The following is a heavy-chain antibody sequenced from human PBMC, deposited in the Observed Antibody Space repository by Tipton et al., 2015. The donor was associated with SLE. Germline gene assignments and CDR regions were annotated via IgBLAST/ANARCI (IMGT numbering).Heavy chain of an antibody. V-gene: IGHV3-30*03. J-gene: IGHJ6*03. Sequence: SLRLSCAASGFTLSNYVTHWVRQAPGKGLEWVAVISYDGSSQYYEDSVKGRFTISRDNAKNSLYLQMNSLRAEDTAVYYCARDSFWSGYYYYYYYMDVWGKGTTVTVSS. CDR2: ISYDGSSQ. D-gene: IGHD3-3*01. CDR1: GFTLSNYV. CDR3: ARDSFWSGYYYYYYYMDV.